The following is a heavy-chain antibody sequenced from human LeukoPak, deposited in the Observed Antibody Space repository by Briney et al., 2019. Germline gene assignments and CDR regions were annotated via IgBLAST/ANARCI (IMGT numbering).Heavy chain of an antibody. CDR3: ARAAFYSEYYFDS. J-gene: IGHJ4*02. V-gene: IGHV4-30-2*01. D-gene: IGHD3-3*02. Sequence: KPSETLSLTCTVSGGSISSGGYYWSWIRQPPGKGLEWIGYIYHSGSTYYNPSLKSRVTISVDRSKNQFSLNLISVTAADTAVYYCARAAFYSEYYFDSWGQGTLVTVSS. CDR2: IYHSGST. CDR1: GGSISSGGYY.